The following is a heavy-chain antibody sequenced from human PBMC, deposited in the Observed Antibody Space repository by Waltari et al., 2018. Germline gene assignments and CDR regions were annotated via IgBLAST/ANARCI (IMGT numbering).Heavy chain of an antibody. J-gene: IGHJ6*02. CDR2: VNPNRGGT. Sequence: QVQLVQSGAEVKKPGASVKVSCKASGYTFTGYYMHWVRQAPGQGREWRGGVNPNRGGTNYAKKFQGRVTRTRDTSSSTAYMELSRLRSDDTAVYYCARGGGLLRGVSGYGYGMDVWGQGPRSPSP. D-gene: IGHD3-10*01. CDR1: GYTFTGYY. V-gene: IGHV1-2*02. CDR3: ARGGGLLRGVSGYGYGMDV.